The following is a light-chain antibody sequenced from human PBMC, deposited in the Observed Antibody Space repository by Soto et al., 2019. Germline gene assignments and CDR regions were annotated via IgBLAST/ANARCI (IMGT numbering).Light chain of an antibody. J-gene: IGLJ2*01. V-gene: IGLV2-23*03. Sequence: QSVLTQPASVSGSPGQSITISCTGTSSDVGSYNLVSWYQQHPGKAPKLMIYEGSKRPSGVSNRFSGSKSGNTASLTTSGLQAEDEADYYCCSYAGSSTFPVFGGGTKLTVL. CDR2: EGS. CDR1: SSDVGSYNL. CDR3: CSYAGSSTFPV.